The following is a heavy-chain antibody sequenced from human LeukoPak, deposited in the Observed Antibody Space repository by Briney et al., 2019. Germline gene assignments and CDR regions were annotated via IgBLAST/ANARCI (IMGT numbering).Heavy chain of an antibody. CDR1: GFTFSSYS. D-gene: IGHD3-10*01. J-gene: IGHJ3*02. CDR2: ISSSSSYI. Sequence: PGGSLRLSCAASGFTFSSYSMNWVRQAPGEGLEWVSSISSSSSYIYYADSVKGRFTISRDNAKNSLYLQMNSLRAEDTAVYYCARVRGYYSGAFDIWGQGTMVTVSS. V-gene: IGHV3-21*01. CDR3: ARVRGYYSGAFDI.